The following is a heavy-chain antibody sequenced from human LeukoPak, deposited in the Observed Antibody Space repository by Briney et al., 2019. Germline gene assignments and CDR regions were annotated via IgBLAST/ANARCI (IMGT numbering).Heavy chain of an antibody. V-gene: IGHV3-23*01. CDR3: AKDPNPFYDFWSGYK. CDR1: GFTFTGHT. CDR2: IGGRDGRT. D-gene: IGHD3-3*01. J-gene: IGHJ4*02. Sequence: GGSLTLSCAASGFTFTGHTMTWLRQAPGKGLEWVSIIGGRDGRTYYAGSVQGRFTISRDNSKNILYLQMNSLRAEDTAVYYCAKDPNPFYDFWSGYKWGQGTLVTVSS.